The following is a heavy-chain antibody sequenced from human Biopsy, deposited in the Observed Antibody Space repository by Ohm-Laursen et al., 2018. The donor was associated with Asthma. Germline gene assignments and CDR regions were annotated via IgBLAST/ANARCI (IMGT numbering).Heavy chain of an antibody. CDR3: ARAVSSSSYWYFDL. CDR2: IYYSGRT. D-gene: IGHD6-6*01. J-gene: IGHJ2*01. V-gene: IGHV4-39*02. Sequence: PSETLSLTCTVSGDAMSTSGSYWGWIRQSPGKGLEWIGSIYYSGRTYYNPSLESRVTISADTSKNHFSLKVTSATAADTAVYYCARAVSSSSYWYFDLWGRGDLVTVSS. CDR1: GDAMSTSGSY.